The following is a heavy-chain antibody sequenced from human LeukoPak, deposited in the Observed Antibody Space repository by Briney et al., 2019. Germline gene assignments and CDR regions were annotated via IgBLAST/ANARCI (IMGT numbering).Heavy chain of an antibody. CDR1: GYTFTSYA. J-gene: IGHJ5*02. CDR3: ARAVNDWWSGYCSSTSCYNNWFDP. CDR2: INTNTGNP. D-gene: IGHD2-2*02. V-gene: IGHV7-4-1*02. Sequence: ASVKVSCKASGYTFTSYAMNWVRQAPGQGLEWMGWINTNTGNPTYAQGFTGRFVFSLDTSVSTAYLQISSLKAEDTAVYYCARAVNDWWSGYCSSTSCYNNWFDPWGQGTLVTVSS.